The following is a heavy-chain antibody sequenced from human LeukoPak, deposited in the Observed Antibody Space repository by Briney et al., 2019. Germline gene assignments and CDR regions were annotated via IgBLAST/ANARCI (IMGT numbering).Heavy chain of an antibody. CDR3: ARAGIFGVVNYYYYMDV. Sequence: GGSLRLSCAASGSTFSSYWMHWVRQAPGKGLVWVSRINSDGSSTSYADSVKGRFTISRDNAKNTLYLQMNSLRAEDTAVYYCARAGIFGVVNYYYYMDVWGKGATVTVSS. D-gene: IGHD3-3*01. V-gene: IGHV3-74*01. J-gene: IGHJ6*03. CDR1: GSTFSSYW. CDR2: INSDGSST.